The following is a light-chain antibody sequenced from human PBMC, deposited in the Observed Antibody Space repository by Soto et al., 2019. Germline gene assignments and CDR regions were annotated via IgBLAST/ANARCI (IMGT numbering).Light chain of an antibody. CDR2: AAS. CDR3: QPYYNYLHA. J-gene: IGKJ1*01. V-gene: IGKV1-8*01. Sequence: AIRMTQSPSSFSASTGDRVTITCRASQGISSYLAWYQQKPGKAPKLLIYAASTLKSGVTSRFSRSGSGTDATHTSSSLQYEDFATDYCQPYYNYLHAFDQGTKVDIK. CDR1: QGISSY.